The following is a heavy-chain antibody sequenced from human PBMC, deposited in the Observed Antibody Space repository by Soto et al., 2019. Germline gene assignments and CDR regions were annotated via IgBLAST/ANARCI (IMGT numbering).Heavy chain of an antibody. CDR1: GASMIDYY. CDR2: MFYSGRS. Sequence: PSETLSLTCTVFGASMIDYYGSWVRQTPGKGLEWIGYMFYSGRSNYNPSLKSRVAISVDTSKNQISLKLRSVTAADTAVYYCVRSGHSFGGVVWGQGSLVTVSS. V-gene: IGHV4-59*01. D-gene: IGHD3-16*01. CDR3: VRSGHSFGGVV. J-gene: IGHJ4*02.